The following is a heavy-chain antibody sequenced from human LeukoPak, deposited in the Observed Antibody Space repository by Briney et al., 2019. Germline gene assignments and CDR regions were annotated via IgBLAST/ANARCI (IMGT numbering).Heavy chain of an antibody. CDR3: ARVPRELGAY. Sequence: ASVKVSCNASGYTFTSYDINWVRQATGQGLEWMGFMNPNSGNTGYAQKFQGRVTMTRSTSISTAYMELSSLRSEDTALYYCARVPRELGAYWGQGTLVTVAS. CDR2: MNPNSGNT. CDR1: GYTFTSYD. V-gene: IGHV1-8*01. D-gene: IGHD3-16*01. J-gene: IGHJ4*02.